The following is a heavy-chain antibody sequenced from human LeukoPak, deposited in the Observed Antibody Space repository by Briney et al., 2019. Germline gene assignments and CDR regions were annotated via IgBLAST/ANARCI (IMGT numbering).Heavy chain of an antibody. J-gene: IGHJ4*02. Sequence: SQTLSLTCTVSGGSISSGTYYWSWIRQHPGKGLEWIGYIYYNGNTYYNPSLKSRLTISADTSKNQFSLKLSSVTAADTAVYYCVRAGFYYDSSGLLDHWGQGTLVTVSS. CDR2: IYYNGNT. CDR1: GGSISSGTYY. V-gene: IGHV4-31*03. CDR3: VRAGFYYDSSGLLDH. D-gene: IGHD3-22*01.